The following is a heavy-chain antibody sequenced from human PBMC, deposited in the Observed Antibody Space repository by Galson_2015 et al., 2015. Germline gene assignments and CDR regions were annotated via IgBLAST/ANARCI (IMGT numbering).Heavy chain of an antibody. CDR3: AKDGAAGWFDP. CDR1: GYTFTRHA. Sequence: SVKVSCKASGYTFTRHAVHWVRQAPGQSLEWMGWINAGNGHTKYSLKFQDRVTITSDASASTAYMELRSLTFEDTGVYYCAKDGAAGWFDPWGQGTLVTVSS. J-gene: IGHJ5*02. V-gene: IGHV1-3*01. CDR2: INAGNGHT. D-gene: IGHD3-10*01.